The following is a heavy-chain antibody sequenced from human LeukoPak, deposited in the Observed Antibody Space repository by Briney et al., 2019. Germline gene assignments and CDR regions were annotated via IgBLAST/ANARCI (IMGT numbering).Heavy chain of an antibody. CDR3: TRDPAYYLRYGYFDY. D-gene: IGHD1-26*01. Sequence: GGSLRLSCAASGFISSTSAMNWVRQAPGKGLEWVSSINSVGSHIYYRDSVKGRFTISRDNAKNSVYLQMNNLRAADTALYYCTRDPAYYLRYGYFDYWGQGILVTVSS. CDR2: INSVGSHI. CDR1: GFISSTSA. J-gene: IGHJ4*03. V-gene: IGHV3-21*01.